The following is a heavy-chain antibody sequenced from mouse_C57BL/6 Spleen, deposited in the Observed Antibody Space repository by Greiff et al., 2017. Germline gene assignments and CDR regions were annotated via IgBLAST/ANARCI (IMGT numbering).Heavy chain of an antibody. V-gene: IGHV1-80*01. CDR3: AKGPYSGCFDY. Sequence: QVQLKQSGAELVKPGASVKISCKASGYAFSSYWMNWVKQRPGKGLEWIGQIYPGDGDTNYNGKFKGKATLTADKPSSTAYMQLSSLTSEDSAVYFCAKGPYSGCFDYWGQGTTLTVSS. CDR2: IYPGDGDT. CDR1: GYAFSSYW. J-gene: IGHJ2*01. D-gene: IGHD2-10*01.